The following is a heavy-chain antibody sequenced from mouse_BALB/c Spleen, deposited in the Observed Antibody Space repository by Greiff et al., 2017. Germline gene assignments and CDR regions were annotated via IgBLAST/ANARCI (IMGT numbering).Heavy chain of an antibody. CDR1: GYSFTGYY. CDR3: ARSYGSSPFYAMDY. D-gene: IGHD1-1*01. CDR2: ISGYNGAT. Sequence: LVKTGASVKISCKASGYSFTGYYMHWVKQSHGKSLEWIGYISGYNGATSYNQKFKGKATFTVDTSSSTAYMQFNSLTSEDSAVYYCARSYGSSPFYAMDYWGQGTSVTVSS. V-gene: IGHV1S34*01. J-gene: IGHJ4*01.